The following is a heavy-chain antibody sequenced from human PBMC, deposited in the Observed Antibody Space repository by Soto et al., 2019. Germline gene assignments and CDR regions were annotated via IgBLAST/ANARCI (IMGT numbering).Heavy chain of an antibody. J-gene: IGHJ4*02. Sequence: SETLSLTCAVYGGSFSGYYWSWIRQPPGKGLEWIGEINHSGSTNYNPSLKSRVTISVDTSKNQFSLKLSSVTAADTAVYYCARGAYYDSSGYYPLIYDWGQGTLVTVSS. CDR2: INHSGST. V-gene: IGHV4-34*01. CDR1: GGSFSGYY. CDR3: ARGAYYDSSGYYPLIYD. D-gene: IGHD3-22*01.